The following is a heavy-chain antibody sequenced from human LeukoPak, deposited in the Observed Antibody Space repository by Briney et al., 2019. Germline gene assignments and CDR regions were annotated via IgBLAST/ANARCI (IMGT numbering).Heavy chain of an antibody. CDR3: AKEGSDCTNGICRYFDY. CDR2: ISWNSGNI. CDR1: GFTFGDNA. D-gene: IGHD2-8*01. Sequence: GGSLRLSCAASGFTFGDNAMHWVRQVPGKGLEWVSSISWNSGNIDYADSVKGRFTVSRDNAKNSLYLQMNSLRPEDTALYYCAKEGSDCTNGICRYFDYWGQGTLVTVSS. J-gene: IGHJ4*02. V-gene: IGHV3-9*01.